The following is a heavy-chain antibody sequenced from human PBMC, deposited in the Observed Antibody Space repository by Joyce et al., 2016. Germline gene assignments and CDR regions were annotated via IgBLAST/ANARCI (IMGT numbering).Heavy chain of an antibody. D-gene: IGHD6-13*01. CDR3: GRVDPTEQPIDY. CDR2: ISDNSRFI. Sequence: EVKLVESGGGLVKPGGSRSLSCAASVFAFSTYTMCWVRQAPGKWLEWVSSISDNSRFIYYADSLKGRFTISRDNAKNSLYLQMNSLRAEDTAVYYCGRVDPTEQPIDYWGQGTLVTVSS. CDR1: VFAFSTYT. V-gene: IGHV3-21*01. J-gene: IGHJ4*02.